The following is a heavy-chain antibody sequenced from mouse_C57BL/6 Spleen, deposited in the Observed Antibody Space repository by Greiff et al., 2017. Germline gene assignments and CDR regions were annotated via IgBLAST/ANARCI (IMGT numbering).Heavy chain of an antibody. CDR1: GFTFSSYA. Sequence: EVKLMESGGGLVKPGGSLKLSCAASGFTFSSYAMSWVRQTPEKRLEWVATISDGGSYTYYPDNVKGRFTISRDNAKNNLYLQMSHLKSEDTAMYYCARNLRGDYYFDYWGQGTTLTVSS. D-gene: IGHD1-1*01. CDR2: ISDGGSYT. J-gene: IGHJ2*01. V-gene: IGHV5-4*03. CDR3: ARNLRGDYYFDY.